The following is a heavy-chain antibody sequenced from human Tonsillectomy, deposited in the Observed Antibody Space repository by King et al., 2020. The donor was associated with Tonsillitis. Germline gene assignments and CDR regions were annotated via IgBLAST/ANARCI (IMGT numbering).Heavy chain of an antibody. CDR2: IKRKIDGERT. D-gene: IGHD1-26*01. Sequence: EVQLVESGGGLVKPGESLRLSCAASGFTFSSAWMNWVRQAPGKGLEWVDRIKRKIDGERTDYAAPVKGRFTISRDDSKNTLDLQMNSLKTEDTAVYYCVAGVGATGFDCWGQGTLVTVSS. CDR3: VAGVGATGFDC. J-gene: IGHJ4*02. CDR1: GFTFSSAW. V-gene: IGHV3-15*07.